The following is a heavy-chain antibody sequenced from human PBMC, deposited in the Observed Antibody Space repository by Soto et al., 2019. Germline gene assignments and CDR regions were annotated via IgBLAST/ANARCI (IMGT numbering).Heavy chain of an antibody. CDR2: IDPSDSQT. CDR3: ARQISESDTGPNFQYYFDS. V-gene: IGHV5-10-1*01. D-gene: IGHD5-18*01. J-gene: IGHJ4*02. CDR1: RHRFSGTW. Sequence: ESLTVSCKGSRHRFSGTWISCVRHKPGKGLEWMGRIDPSDSQTYYSPSFRGHVTISATKSITTVFLQWSSLRASDTAMYYCARQISESDTGPNFQYYFDSWSQGTPAPVSS.